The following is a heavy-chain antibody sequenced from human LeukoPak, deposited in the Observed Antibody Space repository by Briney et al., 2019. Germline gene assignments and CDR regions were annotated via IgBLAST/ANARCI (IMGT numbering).Heavy chain of an antibody. CDR1: GFTFSSYA. Sequence: GGSLRLSCAASGFTFSSYAMSWVRQAPGKGLAWVSAISGSGGSTYYADSVKGRFTISRDNSKNTLYLQMNSLRAEDTAVYYCAIVYGASGAEYFQHWVQATLLTAS. J-gene: IGHJ1*01. CDR2: ISGSGGST. CDR3: AIVYGASGAEYFQH. V-gene: IGHV3-23*01. D-gene: IGHD1-26*01.